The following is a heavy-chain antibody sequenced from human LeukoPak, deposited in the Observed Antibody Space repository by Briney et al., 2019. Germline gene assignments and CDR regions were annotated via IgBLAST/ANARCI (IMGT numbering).Heavy chain of an antibody. CDR3: ARELGEWFGESAYYYYYYYMDV. CDR1: GYKFTDYY. Sequence: GASVKVSCKASGYKFTDYYIHWVRQVPGQGLEWMGWINPNSGGTNYAQKFQGRVTMTRDTSISTAYMELSRLRSDDTAVYYCARELGEWFGESAYYYYYYYMDVWGKGTTVTVSS. J-gene: IGHJ6*03. CDR2: INPNSGGT. D-gene: IGHD3-10*01. V-gene: IGHV1-2*02.